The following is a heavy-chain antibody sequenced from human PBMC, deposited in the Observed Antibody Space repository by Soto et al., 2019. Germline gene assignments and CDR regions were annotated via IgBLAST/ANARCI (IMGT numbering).Heavy chain of an antibody. CDR2: ISYDGSNK. D-gene: IGHD3-22*01. V-gene: IGHV3-30-3*01. CDR1: GFTFSSYA. Sequence: QVQLVESGGGVVQPGRSLRLSCAASGFTFSSYAMHWVRQAPGKGLEWVAVISYDGSNKYYADSVKGRFTISRDNCKNTLYLQMNSLRAEDTAVYYCARTYDSSGYPTDAFDIWGQGTMVTVSS. CDR3: ARTYDSSGYPTDAFDI. J-gene: IGHJ3*02.